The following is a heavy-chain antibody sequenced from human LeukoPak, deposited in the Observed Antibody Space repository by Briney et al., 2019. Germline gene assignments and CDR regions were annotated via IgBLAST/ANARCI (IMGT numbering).Heavy chain of an antibody. V-gene: IGHV3-48*04. CDR1: GFTFSSYS. Sequence: GGSLRLSCAASGFTFSSYSMNWVRQAPGKGLEGGSYISSSSSTIYYADSVKGRFTISRDNAKNSLYLQMNSLRAEDTAVYYCASTRGGSSWSLDYWGQGTLVTVYS. J-gene: IGHJ4*02. CDR2: ISSSSSTI. CDR3: ASTRGGSSWSLDY. D-gene: IGHD6-13*01.